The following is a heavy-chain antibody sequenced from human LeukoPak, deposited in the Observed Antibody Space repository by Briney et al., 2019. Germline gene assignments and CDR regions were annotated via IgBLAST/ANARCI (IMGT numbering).Heavy chain of an antibody. CDR1: GGSFSDYY. Sequence: SETLSLTCAVYGGSFSDYYWSWIRQPPGKGLEWIGEINHSGRTNYNPSLKSRVTISVDTSKNQFSLKLTSVTAADTAVYYCASTKDNYDILTGYYKPGGMDVWGQGTTVTVSS. CDR2: INHSGRT. V-gene: IGHV4-34*01. D-gene: IGHD3-9*01. J-gene: IGHJ6*02. CDR3: ASTKDNYDILTGYYKPGGMDV.